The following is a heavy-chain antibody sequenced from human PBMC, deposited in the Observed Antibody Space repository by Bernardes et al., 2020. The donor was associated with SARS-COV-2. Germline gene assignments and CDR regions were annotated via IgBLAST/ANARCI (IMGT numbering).Heavy chain of an antibody. CDR3: ARDKRYVIDDAFDI. CDR2: ISSGGSTI. J-gene: IGHJ3*02. V-gene: IGHV3-48*03. D-gene: IGHD3-16*01. Sequence: GGSLRLSRAASGFTFSSYEMNWVRQAPGKGLEWVSYISSGGSTIYYADSVKGRFTISRDNAKNSLYLQMNSLRAEDTAVYFCARDKRYVIDDAFDIWGQGTMVTVSS. CDR1: GFTFSSYE.